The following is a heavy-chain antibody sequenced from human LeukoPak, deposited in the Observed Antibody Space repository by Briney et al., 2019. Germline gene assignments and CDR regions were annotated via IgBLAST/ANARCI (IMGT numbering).Heavy chain of an antibody. D-gene: IGHD5-18*01. V-gene: IGHV3-21*01. J-gene: IGHJ4*02. CDR3: ARDKAGYGYFDY. Sequence: PGGSLRLSCAASGFTFSSYSMNWVRQAPGKGLEWVSSISSSSSYIYYADSVKGRFTISRDNAKNSLYLQMNSLRAEDTAVYYCARDKAGYGYFDYWGQGTLVTASS. CDR1: GFTFSSYS. CDR2: ISSSSSYI.